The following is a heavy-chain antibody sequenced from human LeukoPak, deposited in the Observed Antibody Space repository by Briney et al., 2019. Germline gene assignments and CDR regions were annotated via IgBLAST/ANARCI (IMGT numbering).Heavy chain of an antibody. J-gene: IGHJ4*02. D-gene: IGHD6-6*01. CDR3: ARRLKYSSSTRFDY. CDR1: GGSFSGYY. Sequence: SETLSLTCAVYGGSFSGYYWSWIRQPPGKGLEWIGEINHSGSTNYNPSLKSRVTISVDTSKNQFSLKLSSVTAADTAVYYCARRLKYSSSTRFDYWGQGTLVTVSS. CDR2: INHSGST. V-gene: IGHV4-34*01.